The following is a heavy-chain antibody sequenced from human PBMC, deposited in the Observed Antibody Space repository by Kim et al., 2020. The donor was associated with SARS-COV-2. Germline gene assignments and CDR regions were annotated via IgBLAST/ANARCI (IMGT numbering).Heavy chain of an antibody. V-gene: IGHV4-34*01. D-gene: IGHD3-22*01. CDR1: GGSFSNSY. CDR3: ARCHSSNFAMDV. CDR2: INHSGST. J-gene: IGHJ6*02. Sequence: SETLSLNCAVYGGSFSNSYWSWIRQPPGKGLEWIGEINHSGSTNFNPSLKSRVTISVDTSKNQISLKLNSVTAADTAVYFCARCHSSNFAMDVWGQGTTVTVSS.